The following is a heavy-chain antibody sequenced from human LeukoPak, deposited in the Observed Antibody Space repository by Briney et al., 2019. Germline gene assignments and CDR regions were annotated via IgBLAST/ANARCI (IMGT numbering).Heavy chain of an antibody. CDR1: GGSFSGYY. CDR3: ASSSSRGTI. V-gene: IGHV4-34*01. Sequence: PSETLSLTCAVYGGSFSGYYWSWIRQPPGKGLEWIGEINHSGSTNYNPSLKSRVTISVDTSKNQFSLKLSSVTAADTAVYYCASSSSRGTIWGQGTMVTVS. J-gene: IGHJ3*02. CDR2: INHSGST. D-gene: IGHD6-13*01.